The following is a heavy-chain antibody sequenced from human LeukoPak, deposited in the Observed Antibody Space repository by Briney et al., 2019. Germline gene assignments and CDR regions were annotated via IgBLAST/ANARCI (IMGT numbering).Heavy chain of an antibody. J-gene: IGHJ4*02. CDR2: INPNSGGT. CDR1: GYTFTGYY. Sequence: ASVTVSCKASGYTFTGYYMHWVRQAPGQGLEWLGWINPNSGGTNYAQKFQGRVTMTRDTSISTAYMELSRLRSDDTAVYYCAVNYDFWSGYTFDYWGQGTLVTVSS. V-gene: IGHV1-2*02. D-gene: IGHD3-3*01. CDR3: AVNYDFWSGYTFDY.